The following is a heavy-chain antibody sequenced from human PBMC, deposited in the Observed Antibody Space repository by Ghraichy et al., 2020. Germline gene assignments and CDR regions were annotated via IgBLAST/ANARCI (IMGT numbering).Heavy chain of an antibody. CDR3: ASTHQLYGGNSLLSAFDI. CDR2: TYSRSKWYS. D-gene: IGHD4-23*01. V-gene: IGHV6-1*01. Sequence: SQTLSLTCAISGDRVSSNSAAWNWIRQSPSRGLEWLGRTYSRSKWYSDYAVSVKSRITINPDTSKNQFSLQLISVTPEDTAVYYCASTHQLYGGNSLLSAFDIWGQGTMVTVSS. CDR1: GDRVSSNSAA. J-gene: IGHJ3*02.